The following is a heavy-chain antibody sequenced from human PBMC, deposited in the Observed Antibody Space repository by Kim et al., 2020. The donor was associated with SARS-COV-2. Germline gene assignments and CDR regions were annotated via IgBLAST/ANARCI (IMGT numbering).Heavy chain of an antibody. V-gene: IGHV4-39*01. CDR1: GGSISSSSYY. D-gene: IGHD3-22*01. CDR2: IYYSGST. CDR3: ARPRPPIAEDYYDSSPIISPGGHPIDY. J-gene: IGHJ4*02. Sequence: SETLYLTCTVSGGSISSSSYYWGWIRQPPGKGLEWIGSIYYSGSTYYNPSLKSRVTISVDTSKNQFSLKLSSVTAADTAVYYCARPRPPIAEDYYDSSPIISPGGHPIDYWGQGTLVTVSS.